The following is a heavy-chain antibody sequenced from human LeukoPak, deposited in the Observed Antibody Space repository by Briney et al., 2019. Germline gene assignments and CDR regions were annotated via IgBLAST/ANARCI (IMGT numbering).Heavy chain of an antibody. V-gene: IGHV4-39*07. Sequence: PSETLSLTCSVSGGSISSTIYYWGWIRQPPGKGLEWIASMYYSGSNFYNPSLKSRVTGSVDTSKNQFSLKLSSVTAADTAVYYCSMTPRGVITDAFDIWGQGTMVTVSS. D-gene: IGHD3-10*01. CDR1: GGSISSTIYY. J-gene: IGHJ3*02. CDR3: SMTPRGVITDAFDI. CDR2: MYYSGSN.